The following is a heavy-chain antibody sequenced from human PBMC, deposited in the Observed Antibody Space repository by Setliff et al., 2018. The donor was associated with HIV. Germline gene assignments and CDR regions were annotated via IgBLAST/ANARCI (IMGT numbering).Heavy chain of an antibody. CDR3: ARDHGGATFYYYMDV. D-gene: IGHD3-16*01. Sequence: GSVKVSCKASGYTFTSYDINWVRQATGQGLEWMGWMNPNSGNTGYAQKLQGRVTMTTDTSTSTAYMELRSLRSDDTAVYYCARDHGGATFYYYMDVWGKGTTVTVSS. V-gene: IGHV1-8*02. J-gene: IGHJ6*03. CDR2: MNPNSGNT. CDR1: GYTFTSYD.